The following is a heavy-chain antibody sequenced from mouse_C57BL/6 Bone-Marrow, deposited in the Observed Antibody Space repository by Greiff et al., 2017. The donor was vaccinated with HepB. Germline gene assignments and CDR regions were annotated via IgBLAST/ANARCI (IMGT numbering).Heavy chain of an antibody. D-gene: IGHD1-1*01. CDR2: IYPGDGDT. V-gene: IGHV1-82*01. Sequence: QVQLKESGPELVKPGASVKISCKASGYAFSSSWMNWVKQRPGKGLEWIGRIYPGDGDTNYNGKFKGKATLTADKSSSTAYMQLSSLTSEDSAVYYCANYYYGSSWGLDYWGQGTTLTVSS. J-gene: IGHJ2*01. CDR3: ANYYYGSSWGLDY. CDR1: GYAFSSSW.